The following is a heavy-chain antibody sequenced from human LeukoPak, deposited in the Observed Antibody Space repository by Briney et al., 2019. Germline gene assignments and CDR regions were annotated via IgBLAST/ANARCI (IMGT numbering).Heavy chain of an antibody. Sequence: PGGSLRLSCAASGITFSSYAMSWVRQAPGKGLEWVSGISGGGNSAYYADSVKGRFTISRDNSKNTLYLQMNSLRAEDTAVYYCAGNYGPYYFDYWGQGTLVTVSS. CDR3: AGNYGPYYFDY. CDR1: GITFSSYA. D-gene: IGHD3-10*01. J-gene: IGHJ4*02. CDR2: ISGGGNSA. V-gene: IGHV3-23*01.